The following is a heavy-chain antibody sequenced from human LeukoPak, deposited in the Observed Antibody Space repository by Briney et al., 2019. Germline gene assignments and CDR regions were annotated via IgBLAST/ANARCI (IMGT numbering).Heavy chain of an antibody. CDR1: GFTFSSYA. Sequence: GGSLRLSCAASGFTFSSYAMHWVRQAPGKGLEWVAVISYDGSNKYYADSVKGRFTISRDNAKNSLYLQMNTLRVEDTAMYYCAMGDYFDCWGQGTLVTVSS. V-gene: IGHV3-30-3*01. CDR3: AMGDYFDC. CDR2: ISYDGSNK. J-gene: IGHJ4*02.